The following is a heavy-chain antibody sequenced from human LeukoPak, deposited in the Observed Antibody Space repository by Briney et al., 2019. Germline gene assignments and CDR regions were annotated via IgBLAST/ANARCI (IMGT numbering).Heavy chain of an antibody. J-gene: IGHJ3*02. Sequence: ASVKVSCKASGYTFTGYYMHWVRQAPGQGLEWMGWINPNSGGTNYAQKFQGRVTMTRDTSISTAYMELSRLRSDDTAVYYCARKVVLRFLEWLPNDAFDIWGQGTMVTVSS. CDR2: INPNSGGT. D-gene: IGHD3-3*01. V-gene: IGHV1-2*02. CDR3: ARKVVLRFLEWLPNDAFDI. CDR1: GYTFTGYY.